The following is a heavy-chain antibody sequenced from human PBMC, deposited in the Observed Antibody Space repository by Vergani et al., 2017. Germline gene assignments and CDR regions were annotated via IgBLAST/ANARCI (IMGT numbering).Heavy chain of an antibody. CDR2: IYHSGST. D-gene: IGHD3-10*01. V-gene: IGHV4-4*02. Sequence: QVQLQESGPGLVKPSGTLSLTCAVSGGSISSSNWWSWVRQPPGKGLEWIGEIYHSGSTNYNPSLKSRVTISVDKSKNQFSLKLSSVTAADTAVYYCARGLKTSGYYGSGRRPVGEYGMDVWGQGTTVTVSS. J-gene: IGHJ6*02. CDR3: ARGLKTSGYYGSGRRPVGEYGMDV. CDR1: GGSISSSNW.